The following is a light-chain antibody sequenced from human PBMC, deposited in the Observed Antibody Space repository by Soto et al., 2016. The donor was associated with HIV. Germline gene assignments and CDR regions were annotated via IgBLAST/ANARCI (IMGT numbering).Light chain of an antibody. Sequence: DIQMTQSPSSLSASVGDRITITCQASHDIDKYLNWYQQKPGKAPNLLIYECIHFETGVPLRFSGSGSGTDFTFTISSLQPEDIATYYCQQYDNLPPLFGPGTKVDIK. J-gene: IGKJ3*01. V-gene: IGKV1-33*01. CDR2: ECI. CDR1: HDIDKY. CDR3: QQYDNLPPL.